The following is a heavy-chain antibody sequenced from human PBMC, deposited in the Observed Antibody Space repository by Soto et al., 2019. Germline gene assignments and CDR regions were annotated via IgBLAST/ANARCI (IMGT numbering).Heavy chain of an antibody. CDR2: ISSSISTM. CDR3: ARGGSLYWYFDL. D-gene: IGHD1-26*01. Sequence: GGSLRLSCAASGFTFSSYSMNWVRQAPGKGLEWLSYISSSISTMHYADSVKGRFTISRDNAKNSLYLQINSLRDEDTAVYYCARGGSLYWYFDLWGRGTLVTVSS. J-gene: IGHJ2*01. CDR1: GFTFSSYS. V-gene: IGHV3-48*02.